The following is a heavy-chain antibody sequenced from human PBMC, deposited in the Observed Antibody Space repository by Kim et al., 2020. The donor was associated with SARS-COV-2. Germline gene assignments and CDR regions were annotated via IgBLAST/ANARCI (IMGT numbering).Heavy chain of an antibody. Sequence: GGSLRLSCAASGLSFSKYGLHWVRQAPGKGLEWVALIPHDGNKKYYEDSVEGRFTISRDTSEDTVYLQMNRLRSEDTAMYYCATEASIYGLALDGLDIWG. D-gene: IGHD3-10*01. V-gene: IGHV3-30*03. CDR1: GLSFSKYG. CDR3: ATEASIYGLALDGLDI. CDR2: IPHDGNKK. J-gene: IGHJ3*02.